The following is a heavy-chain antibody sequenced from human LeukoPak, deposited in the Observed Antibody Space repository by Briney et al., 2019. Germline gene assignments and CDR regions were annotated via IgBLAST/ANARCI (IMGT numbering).Heavy chain of an antibody. J-gene: IGHJ4*02. Sequence: ASVKVSCTASVYTFTRYYMQWVRHAPGHRLEWMGIINPRGGSTSYAQKFQGRVTMTRDTSTSTVSMELSSVRSEDTAVYYCARMDGGYDYWGQGTLVTVSS. CDR1: VYTFTRYY. D-gene: IGHD2-15*01. CDR2: INPRGGST. CDR3: ARMDGGYDY. V-gene: IGHV1-46*01.